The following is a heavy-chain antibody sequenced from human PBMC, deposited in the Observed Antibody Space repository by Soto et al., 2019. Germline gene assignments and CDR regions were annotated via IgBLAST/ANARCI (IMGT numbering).Heavy chain of an antibody. CDR3: AKDRDYYGSGNMDV. J-gene: IGHJ6*02. CDR1: GFNFDDYA. V-gene: IGHV3-9*01. D-gene: IGHD3-10*01. CDR2: ISWNSGTI. Sequence: ELQVVESGGGWVQPGRSLRLSCAASGFNFDDYAMHWVRQAPGKGLEWVSFISWNSGTIGYADSVKGRFPISRDNVQKSLYLQMNSLRAEDTALYYCAKDRDYYGSGNMDVWGQGTTVTVAS.